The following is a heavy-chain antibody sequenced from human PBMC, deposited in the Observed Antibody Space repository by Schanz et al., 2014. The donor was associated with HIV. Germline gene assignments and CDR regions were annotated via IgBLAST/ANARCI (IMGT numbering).Heavy chain of an antibody. CDR3: ARDSVDAVVTSTDYYNGIDV. D-gene: IGHD2-21*02. J-gene: IGHJ6*02. CDR2: ISATGAYI. V-gene: IGHV3-21*04. CDR1: GFTFEDFG. Sequence: VQLVESGGGVVQPGRSLRLSCAASGFTFEDFGMTWVRQAPGKGLEWVAFISATGAYIYYADSVKGRFTISRDNAQKSLFLQMNSLRDEDTAIYFCARDSVDAVVTSTDYYNGIDVWGQGTTVTVSS.